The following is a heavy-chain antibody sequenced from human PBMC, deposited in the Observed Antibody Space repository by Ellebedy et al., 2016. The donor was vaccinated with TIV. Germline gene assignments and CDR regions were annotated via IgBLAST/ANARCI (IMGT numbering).Heavy chain of an antibody. J-gene: IGHJ3*02. CDR2: ISDSGGNT. CDR3: AKPSYFGSGSYWPDGFDI. Sequence: GESLKISCAASGFTFRTYAMNWVRQPPGKGLEWVSFISDSGGNTFYADSVKGRFTISRDNSKSTLYLQMNRLRAEDTAVYYCAKPSYFGSGSYWPDGFDIWGQGTMVTVSS. D-gene: IGHD3-10*01. CDR1: GFTFRTYA. V-gene: IGHV3-23*01.